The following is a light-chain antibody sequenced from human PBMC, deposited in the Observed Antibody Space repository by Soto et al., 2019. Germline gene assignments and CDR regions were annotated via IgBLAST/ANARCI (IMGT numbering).Light chain of an antibody. CDR1: QSVSSTY. CDR3: QQYAPSPLT. CDR2: GAS. Sequence: EIVLTQSPGTLSLSPGERATLSCMASQSVSSTYLAWYQQKPGQAPRLLVYGASSRATGIPDRFSGSGSGTDFTLSVSILEPEDFAVYYGQQYAPSPLTCRGGTKVEIK. J-gene: IGKJ4*01. V-gene: IGKV3-20*01.